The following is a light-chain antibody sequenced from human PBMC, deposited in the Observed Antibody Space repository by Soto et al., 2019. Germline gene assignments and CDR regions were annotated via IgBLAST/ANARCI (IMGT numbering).Light chain of an antibody. V-gene: IGKV3-20*01. CDR1: QSVSSSY. CDR3: QQSGSSPT. J-gene: IGKJ1*01. CDR2: GAS. Sequence: EIVFTQSPGTLSLSPGERATHSCRASQSVSSSYLAWYQQKPGQAPRLLIYGASSRATGIPDRFSGSGSGTDFTLTISRLEPEDFAVYYCQQSGSSPTFGQGTKVDIK.